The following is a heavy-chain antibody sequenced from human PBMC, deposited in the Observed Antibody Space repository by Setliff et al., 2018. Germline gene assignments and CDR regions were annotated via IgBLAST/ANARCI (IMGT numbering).Heavy chain of an antibody. J-gene: IGHJ4*02. CDR1: GYSFTSYW. CDR2: IFPGDSDI. D-gene: IGHD3-22*01. CDR3: VGQCYYYDSSGYSAPFDF. Sequence: GESLKISCKVSGYSFTSYWIGWVRQMPGKGLELMGIIFPGDSDIIYSPSFRGQVTISADESISTGYLQWSSLKASDTAMYYCVGQCYYYDSSGYSAPFDFWGQGTLVTVLL. V-gene: IGHV5-51*01.